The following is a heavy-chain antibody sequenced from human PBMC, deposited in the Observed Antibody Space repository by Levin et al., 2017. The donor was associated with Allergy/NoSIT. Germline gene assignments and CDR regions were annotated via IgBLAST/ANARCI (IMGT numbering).Heavy chain of an antibody. Sequence: SETLSLTCTVSGGSISSSISYWGWIRQAPGKGLEWIGSIYNSGSTYYNPSLKSRVTTSVDTSKNQFSLKLSSVPAADTAVYYCARQCYDILTGYYNVDYWGKGTLVTVSS. J-gene: IGHJ4*02. CDR1: GGSISSSISY. CDR2: IYNSGST. D-gene: IGHD3-9*01. CDR3: ARQCYDILTGYYNVDY. V-gene: IGHV4-39*01.